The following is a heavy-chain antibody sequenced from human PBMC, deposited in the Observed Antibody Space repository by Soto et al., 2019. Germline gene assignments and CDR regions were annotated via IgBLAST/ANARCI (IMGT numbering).Heavy chain of an antibody. J-gene: IGHJ3*02. Sequence: GVSLRLSCAASGFTFSSYTMEWVRQAPGKGLEYVSAISSNGGSTYYANSVKGRFTISRDNSKNTLYLQMGSLRAEDMAVYYCARALGYAFDIWGQGTMVTVSS. CDR1: GFTFSSYT. CDR2: ISSNGGST. V-gene: IGHV3-64*01. CDR3: ARALGYAFDI. D-gene: IGHD7-27*01.